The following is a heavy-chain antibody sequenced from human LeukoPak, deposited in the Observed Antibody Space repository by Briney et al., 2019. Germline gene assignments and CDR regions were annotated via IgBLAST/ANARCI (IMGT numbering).Heavy chain of an antibody. Sequence: PSETLSPTCTVSGGSINSYYWSWIRQPPGKGLEWIGYIYYSGSTSYNPSLNSRVTISRDTSKNQFSLNLRSVTAADTAVYYCTSGGMVSGDFWGHGTLVTVSS. D-gene: IGHD2-8*01. CDR3: TSGGMVSGDF. J-gene: IGHJ4*01. V-gene: IGHV4-59*01. CDR1: GGSINSYY. CDR2: IYYSGST.